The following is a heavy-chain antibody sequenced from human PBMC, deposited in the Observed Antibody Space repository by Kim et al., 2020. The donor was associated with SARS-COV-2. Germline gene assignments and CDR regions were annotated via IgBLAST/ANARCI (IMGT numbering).Heavy chain of an antibody. D-gene: IGHD6-13*01. Sequence: YHADSVKGRFTISRDNSKNRLYLQMNSRRAEDTAVYYCAKDGGVAALDVWGQGTTVTVSS. V-gene: IGHV3-30*02. J-gene: IGHJ6*02. CDR3: AKDGGVAALDV.